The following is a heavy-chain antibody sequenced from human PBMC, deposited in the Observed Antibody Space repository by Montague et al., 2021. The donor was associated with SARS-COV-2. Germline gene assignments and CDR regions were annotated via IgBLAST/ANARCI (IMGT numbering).Heavy chain of an antibody. D-gene: IGHD5-18*01. J-gene: IGHJ4*02. Sequence: PPLVKPTQTLTLTCTFSGFSLSTSGMCVSWIRQPPGKALEWLAVIDWDDDKSYSTSLKTSLTISKDTSKNQVVLTMTNMDPVDTATYYCARMPDQVWLDYWGQGILVTVSS. CDR2: IDWDDDK. CDR3: ARMPDQVWLDY. V-gene: IGHV2-70*13. CDR1: GFSLSTSGMC.